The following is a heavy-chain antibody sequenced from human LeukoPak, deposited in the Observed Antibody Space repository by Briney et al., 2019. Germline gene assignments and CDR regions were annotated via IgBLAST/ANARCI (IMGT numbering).Heavy chain of an antibody. V-gene: IGHV4-34*01. CDR2: INHSGSR. J-gene: IGHJ5*02. D-gene: IGHD6-13*01. CDR3: ARGRTAYSSSWYNWFDP. CDR1: GGSFSGYY. Sequence: KPSETLSLTCADYGGSFSGYYWSWIRQSPGKGLEWIGEINHSGSRNYNPSLKSRVTISVDTSKNQFSLKLHSATAADTAVYYCARGRTAYSSSWYNWFDPWGQGTLVTVSS.